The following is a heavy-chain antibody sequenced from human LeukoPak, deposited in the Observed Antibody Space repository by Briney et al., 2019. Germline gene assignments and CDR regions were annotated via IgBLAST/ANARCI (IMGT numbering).Heavy chain of an antibody. D-gene: IGHD3-22*01. CDR2: ISSSSSYI. J-gene: IGHJ4*02. V-gene: IGHV3-21*01. CDR1: GFTFSSYS. Sequence: GGSLRLSCAASGFTFSSYSMNWVRQAPGKGLEWVSSISSSSSYIYYADSVKGRFTISRDNAKNSLYLQMNSLRAEDTAVYYCARGSYSSGYYPLDYFDYWGQGTLVTVSS. CDR3: ARGSYSSGYYPLDYFDY.